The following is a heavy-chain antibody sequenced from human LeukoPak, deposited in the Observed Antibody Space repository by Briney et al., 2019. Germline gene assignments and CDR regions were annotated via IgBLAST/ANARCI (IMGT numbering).Heavy chain of an antibody. Sequence: PSETLSLTCAVYGGSFSGYYWSWIRQAPGKGLEWVSAISGSGGSTYYADSVKGRFTISRDNSKNTLYLQMNSLRAEDTAVYYCAKDGVYYYDSSLYYFDYWGQGTLVTVSS. J-gene: IGHJ4*02. V-gene: IGHV3-23*01. CDR2: ISGSGGST. CDR3: AKDGVYYYDSSLYYFDY. D-gene: IGHD3-22*01. CDR1: GGSFSGYY.